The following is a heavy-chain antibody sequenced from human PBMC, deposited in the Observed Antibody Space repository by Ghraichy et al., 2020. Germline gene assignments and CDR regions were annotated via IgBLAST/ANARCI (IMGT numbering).Heavy chain of an antibody. D-gene: IGHD3-10*01. CDR3: ARSITMVRGAPYYYYGMDV. J-gene: IGHJ6*02. Sequence: SETLSLTCTVSGGSISSYYWSWIRQPPGKELEWIGYIYYSGSTNYNPSLKSRVTISVDTSKNQFSLKLSSVTAADTALYYCARSITMVRGAPYYYYGMDVWGQGTTVTVSS. CDR1: GGSISSYY. CDR2: IYYSGST. V-gene: IGHV4-59*01.